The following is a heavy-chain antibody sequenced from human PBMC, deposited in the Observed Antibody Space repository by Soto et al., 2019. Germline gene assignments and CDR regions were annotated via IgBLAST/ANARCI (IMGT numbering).Heavy chain of an antibody. Sequence: GGSLRLSCAASGFTFSSYAMSWVRQAPGKGLERVSAISGSGGSTYYADSVKGRFTISRDNSKNTLYLQMNSLRAEDTAVYYCAKVPYYYGSGSYSKAPDYWGQGTLVTVSS. CDR2: ISGSGGST. J-gene: IGHJ4*02. V-gene: IGHV3-23*01. D-gene: IGHD3-10*01. CDR1: GFTFSSYA. CDR3: AKVPYYYGSGSYSKAPDY.